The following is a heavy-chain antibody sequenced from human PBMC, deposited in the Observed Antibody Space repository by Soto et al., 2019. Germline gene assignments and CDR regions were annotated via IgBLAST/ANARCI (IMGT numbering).Heavy chain of an antibody. CDR2: INPNSGGT. V-gene: IGHV1-2*04. Sequence: ASVKVSCKASGYTFTGYYMHWVRQAPGQGLEWMGWINPNSGGTNYAQKFQGWVTMTRDTSISTAYMELSRLRSDDTAVYYCAREDIAAAGTDYYYGMAVWGQGTTVTVSS. CDR1: GYTFTGYY. D-gene: IGHD6-13*01. J-gene: IGHJ6*02. CDR3: AREDIAAAGTDYYYGMAV.